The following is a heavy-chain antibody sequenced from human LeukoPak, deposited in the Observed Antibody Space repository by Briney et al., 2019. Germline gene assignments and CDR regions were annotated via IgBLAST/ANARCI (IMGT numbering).Heavy chain of an antibody. J-gene: IGHJ6*03. Sequence: SETLSLTCAVYGGSFSGYYWSWIRQPPGKGLEWIGEINHSGSTNYNPSLKSRVTISVDTSKNQFSLKLSSVTAADTAVYYCARGLRSLSHYMDVWGKGTTVTVSS. V-gene: IGHV4-34*01. CDR3: ARGLRSLSHYMDV. CDR1: GGSFSGYY. D-gene: IGHD3-10*01. CDR2: INHSGST.